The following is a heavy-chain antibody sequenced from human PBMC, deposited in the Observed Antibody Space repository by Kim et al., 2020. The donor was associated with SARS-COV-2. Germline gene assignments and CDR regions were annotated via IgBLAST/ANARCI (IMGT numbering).Heavy chain of an antibody. J-gene: IGHJ6*02. Sequence: GGSLRLSCAASGFTVSSNYMSWVRQAPGKGLEWVSVIYSGGSTYYADSVKGRFTISRDNSKNTLYLQMNSLRAEDTAVYYCAGTARPLDYYYYGMDVWGQGTTVTVSS. CDR3: AGTARPLDYYYYGMDV. D-gene: IGHD6-6*01. CDR1: GFTVSSNY. V-gene: IGHV3-53*01. CDR2: IYSGGST.